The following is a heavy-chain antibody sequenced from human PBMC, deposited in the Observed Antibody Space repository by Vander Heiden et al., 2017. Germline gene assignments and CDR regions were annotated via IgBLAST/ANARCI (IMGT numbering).Heavy chain of an antibody. Sequence: QLQLQESGPGLVKPSETLSRTCNVSGGSISSTSFPWAWLRKPPGKGLEWIGIIYYPGSTYYNQSLKSRVTISVDTSKNQFSLKMTSVTAADTAVYYCARFISRWRKTAYDSSGFYATRFDYWGQGTLVTVSS. J-gene: IGHJ4*02. V-gene: IGHV4-39*01. CDR2: IYYPGST. CDR1: GGSISSTSFP. CDR3: ARFISRWRKTAYDSSGFYATRFDY. D-gene: IGHD3-22*01.